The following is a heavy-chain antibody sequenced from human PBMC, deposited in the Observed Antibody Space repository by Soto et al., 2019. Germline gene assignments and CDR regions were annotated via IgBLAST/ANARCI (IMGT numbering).Heavy chain of an antibody. V-gene: IGHV1-18*01. CDR3: ARGVCSSTSCYWAANCFDP. Sequence: ASVKVSCKASGYTFTSYGIIWVRQAPGQGLEWMGWISSYNGNTVYAQNLQGRATMTADTSKSTAYMELRSLRSDDTAVYYCARGVCSSTSCYWAANCFDPWGQGTLVTVSS. D-gene: IGHD2-2*01. J-gene: IGHJ5*02. CDR2: ISSYNGNT. CDR1: GYTFTSYG.